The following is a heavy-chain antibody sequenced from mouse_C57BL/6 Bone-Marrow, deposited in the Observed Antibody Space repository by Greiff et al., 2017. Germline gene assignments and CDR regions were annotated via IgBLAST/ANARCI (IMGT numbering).Heavy chain of an antibody. J-gene: IGHJ2*01. CDR1: GFTFSDYY. CDR3: ARVSMSVTSYYFDY. D-gene: IGHD2-3*01. V-gene: IGHV5-16*01. CDR2: INYDGSST. Sequence: EVKLMESEGGLVQPGSSMKLSCTASGFTFSDYYMAWVRQVPEKGLEWVANINYDGSSTYYLDSLKSRFIISRDNAKNILYLQMSILKSEDTATYYCARVSMSVTSYYFDYWGRGTALTVSS.